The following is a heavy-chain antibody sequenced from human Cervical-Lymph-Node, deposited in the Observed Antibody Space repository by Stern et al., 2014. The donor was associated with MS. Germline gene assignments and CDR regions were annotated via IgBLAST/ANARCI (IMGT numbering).Heavy chain of an antibody. J-gene: IGHJ4*02. CDR2: ISNDGSNK. Sequence: QVQLVDSGGGVVQPGGSLRLSCATSGFAFASYDLHWVRPAPGKGLEWVAFISNDGSNKYYADSLKDRFIVSRDYSKKTLNLQINSLRREDTAVYYCALPGHFYTNAPDYWGQGTLVTVSS. CDR1: GFAFASYD. CDR3: ALPGHFYTNAPDY. V-gene: IGHV3-30*03. D-gene: IGHD2-8*01.